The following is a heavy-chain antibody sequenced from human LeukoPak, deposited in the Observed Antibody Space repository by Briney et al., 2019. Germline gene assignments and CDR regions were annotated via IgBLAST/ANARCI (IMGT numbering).Heavy chain of an antibody. CDR3: ARVPATAIPSFDY. CDR1: GFTFSNYA. V-gene: IGHV3-23*01. D-gene: IGHD2-21*02. J-gene: IGHJ4*02. Sequence: GGSLRLSCAASGFTFSNYAMSWVRQAPGKGLEWVSVISGSGGITYYEDSVKGRFTISRDNAKNTLYLQMNSLRAEDTAVYYCARVPATAIPSFDYWGQGTLVTVSS. CDR2: ISGSGGIT.